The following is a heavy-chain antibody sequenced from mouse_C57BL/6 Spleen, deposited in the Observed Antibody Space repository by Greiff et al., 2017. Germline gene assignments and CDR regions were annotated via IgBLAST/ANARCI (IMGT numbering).Heavy chain of an antibody. CDR1: GYTFTSYG. D-gene: IGHD2-4*01. Sequence: VQLQQSGAELARPGASVKLSCKASGYTFTSYGISWVKQRTGQGLEWIGEIYPRSGNTYYNEKFKGKATLTADKSSSTAYMELRSLTSEDSAVYFCARGIYYDYEDAMDYWGQGTSVTVSS. CDR3: ARGIYYDYEDAMDY. CDR2: IYPRSGNT. V-gene: IGHV1-81*01. J-gene: IGHJ4*01.